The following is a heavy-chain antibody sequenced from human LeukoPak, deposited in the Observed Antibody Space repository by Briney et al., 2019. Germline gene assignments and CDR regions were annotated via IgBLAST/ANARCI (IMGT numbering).Heavy chain of an antibody. V-gene: IGHV1-2*02. D-gene: IGHD4-17*01. Sequence: ASVKVSCKASGYTFTGYYMHWVRQAPGQGLEWMGWIDPNSGGTNYAQKFQGRVTMTRDTSISTAYMELSSLRSDDTAVYYCARDLTVTTVYWGQGTLVTVSS. CDR3: ARDLTVTTVY. CDR2: IDPNSGGT. CDR1: GYTFTGYY. J-gene: IGHJ4*02.